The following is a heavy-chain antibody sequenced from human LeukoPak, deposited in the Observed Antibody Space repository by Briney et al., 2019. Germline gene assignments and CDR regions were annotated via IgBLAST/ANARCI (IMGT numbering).Heavy chain of an antibody. V-gene: IGHV3-74*01. J-gene: IGHJ4*02. CDR2: INTDGSSI. CDR3: ARDQIGARRGLVIDY. Sequence: GGSLRLSCAASGFTFSSYWMHWVRQAPGKGLVRVSRINTDGSSISYADSVKGRFTISRDNAKNTLYLQMNSLRAEDTAVYYCARDQIGARRGLVIDYWGQGTLVTVSS. CDR1: GFTFSSYW. D-gene: IGHD6-6*01.